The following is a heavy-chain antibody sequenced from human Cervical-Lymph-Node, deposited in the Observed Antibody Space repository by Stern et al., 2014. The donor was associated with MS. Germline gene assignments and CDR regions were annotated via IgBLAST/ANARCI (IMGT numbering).Heavy chain of an antibody. CDR3: ARGSPDILTGYVTGDFDY. Sequence: QLVQSGAEVKKPGASVKVSCKASGYTFTSYDINWVRQATGQGLEWMGWMNPNSGNTAYAQKFQGRVTMTRNTSISTAYMELSSLRSEDTAVYYCARGSPDILTGYVTGDFDYWGQGTLVTVSS. CDR1: GYTFTSYD. J-gene: IGHJ4*02. CDR2: MNPNSGNT. D-gene: IGHD3-9*01. V-gene: IGHV1-8*01.